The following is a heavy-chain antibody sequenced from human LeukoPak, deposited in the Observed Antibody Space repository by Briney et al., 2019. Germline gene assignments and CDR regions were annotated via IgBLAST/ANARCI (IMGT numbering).Heavy chain of an antibody. V-gene: IGHV3-11*01. CDR1: GFTFSDYY. Sequence: PGGSLRLSCAASGFTFSDYYMSWIRQAPGKGLEWVSYISSSGSTIYYADSVKGRFTISRDNAKNSLYLQMNSLRAEDTAVYYCARDNYGSGSYDFHYYYYGMDVWGQGTTVTVSS. D-gene: IGHD3-10*01. CDR2: ISSSGSTI. CDR3: ARDNYGSGSYDFHYYYYGMDV. J-gene: IGHJ6*02.